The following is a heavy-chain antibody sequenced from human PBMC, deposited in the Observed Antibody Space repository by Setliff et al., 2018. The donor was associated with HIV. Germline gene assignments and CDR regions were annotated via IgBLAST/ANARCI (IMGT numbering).Heavy chain of an antibody. CDR2: INWSGEMT. D-gene: IGHD3-9*01. J-gene: IGHJ6*03. Sequence: PGGSLRLSCAGSGFIFGTYAMYWVRQAPGKGLEWVSGINWSGEMTAYADSARGRFTVSRDNARKSLYLQMDSLTSEDTALYYCVRDGSLTGRYYHYMDVWGKGTTVTVSS. CDR1: GFIFGTYA. CDR3: VRDGSLTGRYYHYMDV. V-gene: IGHV3-9*01.